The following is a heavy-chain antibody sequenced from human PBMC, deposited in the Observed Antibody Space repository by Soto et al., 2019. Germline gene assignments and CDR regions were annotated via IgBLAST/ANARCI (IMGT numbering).Heavy chain of an antibody. CDR2: ISYDGSNK. CDR1: GFTFSSYG. J-gene: IGHJ6*02. CDR3: AKDRGGIAADKYYYYGMDV. Sequence: QVQLVESGGGVVQPGRSLRLSCAASGFTFSSYGMHWVRQAPGKGLEWVAVISYDGSNKYYADSVKGRFTISRDNSKNTLYLQMNSLRAEDTAVYYCAKDRGGIAADKYYYYGMDVWGQGTTVTVSS. D-gene: IGHD6-25*01. V-gene: IGHV3-30*18.